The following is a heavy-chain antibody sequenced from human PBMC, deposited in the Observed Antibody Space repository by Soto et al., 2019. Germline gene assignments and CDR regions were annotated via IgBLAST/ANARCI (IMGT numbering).Heavy chain of an antibody. CDR3: ARQGRNNKIVLVKHHAADF. CDR2: IYYDGTT. Sequence: PSETLSLTCTVSSGSISSTSYYWAWIRQPPGKGLEWIGAIYYDGTTYYTESLKSRVSISVDTSKNQFSLKLNSVTAADTAVYFCARQGRNNKIVLVKHHAADFWGQGTAVTVS. J-gene: IGHJ6*02. D-gene: IGHD3-22*01. CDR1: SGSISSTSYY. V-gene: IGHV4-39*01.